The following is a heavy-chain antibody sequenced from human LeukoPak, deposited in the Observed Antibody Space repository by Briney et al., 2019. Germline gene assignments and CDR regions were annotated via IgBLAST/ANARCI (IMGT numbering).Heavy chain of an antibody. V-gene: IGHV3-23*01. D-gene: IGHD6-13*01. Sequence: GGSLRLSCVASGFTFSDYAMSWVRQTPGKGVQWVSAISGSRGTTYYADCVKGQFTISRDNSKNTVYLQMNSLRDEDTAVYYCAKGARGYSSTWYYRDYYHGMDVWGQGTTVTVSS. CDR3: AKGARGYSSTWYYRDYYHGMDV. CDR2: ISGSRGTT. J-gene: IGHJ6*02. CDR1: GFTFSDYA.